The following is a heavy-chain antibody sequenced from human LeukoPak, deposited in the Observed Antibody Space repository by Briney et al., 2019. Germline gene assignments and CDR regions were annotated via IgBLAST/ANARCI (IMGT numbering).Heavy chain of an antibody. CDR2: VYYTWST. V-gene: IGHV4-59*08. J-gene: IGHJ5*02. D-gene: IGHD3-9*01. Sequence: SETLSLTCTVSGGSISSYYWSWVRQPPGQGLGWIWFVYYTWSTNYNPSLKSRVTISVDTSKNQFSLKLSSVTAADTAVYYCARQIDPWAPFDRWGQGTLVTVSS. CDR3: ARQIDPWAPFDR. CDR1: GGSISSYY.